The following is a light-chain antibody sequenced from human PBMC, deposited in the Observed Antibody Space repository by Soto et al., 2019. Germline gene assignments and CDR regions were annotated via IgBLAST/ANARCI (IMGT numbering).Light chain of an antibody. V-gene: IGKV3-15*01. Sequence: EIVMTQSPATLSVSPGERATLSCRASHRGSSYLAWYQQKPGQAPRLLIFATSTRATGIPARFSGSGSGTEFTLTISSLQSEDSAVYYCQQYNNWPLTFGGGTKVEIK. J-gene: IGKJ4*01. CDR2: ATS. CDR3: QQYNNWPLT. CDR1: HRGSSY.